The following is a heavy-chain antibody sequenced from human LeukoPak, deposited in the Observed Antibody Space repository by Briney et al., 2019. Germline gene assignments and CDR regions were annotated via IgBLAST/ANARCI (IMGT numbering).Heavy chain of an antibody. CDR1: GFTFSNAW. D-gene: IGHD2-2*01. CDR3: TTGVVPAALIDY. Sequence: GGSLRLSCAASGFTFSNAWMSWVRQAPGKGLEWVARIKSKTDGGTTDYAAPVKGRFTISRDDSKHTQHLQMNSLKTEDTAVYYCTTGVVPAALIDYWGQGTLVTVSS. CDR2: IKSKTDGGTT. V-gene: IGHV3-15*01. J-gene: IGHJ4*02.